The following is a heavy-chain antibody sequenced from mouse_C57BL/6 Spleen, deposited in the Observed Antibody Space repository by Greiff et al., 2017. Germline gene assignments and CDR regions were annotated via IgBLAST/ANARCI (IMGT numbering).Heavy chain of an antibody. CDR3: AHSYYGSSLLYFDY. CDR1: GFSLTSYG. CDR2: IWRGGST. J-gene: IGHJ2*01. V-gene: IGHV2-5*01. D-gene: IGHD1-1*01. Sequence: QVQLQQSGPGLVQPSQSLSITCTVSGFSLTSYGVHWVRQSPGKGLEWLGVIWRGGSTDYNAAFMSRLSITKENSKNQVFFKMNSLQAADTSIYYWAHSYYGSSLLYFDYWGQGTTLTVSS.